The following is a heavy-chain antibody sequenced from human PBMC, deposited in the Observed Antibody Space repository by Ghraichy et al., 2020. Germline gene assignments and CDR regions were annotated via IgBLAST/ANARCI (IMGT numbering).Heavy chain of an antibody. CDR2: IYTSGST. Sequence: SETLSLTCTVSGGSISSYYWSWIRQPAGKGLEWIGRIYTSGSTNYNSSLKSRVTMSVDTSKNQFSLKLSSVTAADTAVYYCARINPLIAVPSSTYYYYGMDVWGQGTTVTVSS. V-gene: IGHV4-4*07. CDR1: GGSISSYY. D-gene: IGHD6-19*01. CDR3: ARINPLIAVPSSTYYYYGMDV. J-gene: IGHJ6*02.